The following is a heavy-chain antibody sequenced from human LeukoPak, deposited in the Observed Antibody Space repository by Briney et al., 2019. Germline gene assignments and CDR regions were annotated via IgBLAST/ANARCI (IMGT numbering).Heavy chain of an antibody. V-gene: IGHV3-30-3*01. CDR2: ISYDGSNK. CDR1: GFTFSSYA. CDR3: ARDFDP. Sequence: GGSLRLSCAASGFTFSSYAMHSVRQAPGKGLEWVAVISYDGSNKYYADSVKGRFTISRDNSKNTLYLQMNSLRAEDTAVYYCARDFDPWGQGTLVTVSS. J-gene: IGHJ5*02.